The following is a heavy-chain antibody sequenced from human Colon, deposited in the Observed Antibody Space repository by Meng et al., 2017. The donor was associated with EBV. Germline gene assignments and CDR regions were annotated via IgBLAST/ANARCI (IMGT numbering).Heavy chain of an antibody. V-gene: IGHV4-34*01. D-gene: IGHD3-10*01. CDR3: ARGSYYTWAT. CDR1: GGPSSGYH. J-gene: IGHJ5*02. CDR2: INYSGST. Sequence: QVQRRQWGAGLLKPSETLSLTCAVSGGPSSGYHWSWIRQSPGKGLEWIGEINYSGSTIYNPSFKSRVTMSIDTWKNRFSLDLTSVTAADTAVYYCARGSYYTWATWGQGTLVTVSS.